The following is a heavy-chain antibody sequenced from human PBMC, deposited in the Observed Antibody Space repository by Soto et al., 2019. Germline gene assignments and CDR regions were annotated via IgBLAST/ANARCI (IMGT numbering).Heavy chain of an antibody. CDR1: GFTFSSYA. D-gene: IGHD2-21*01. CDR3: ATTPWEKYYSSWFDH. Sequence: QVQLVESGGGVVQPGTSLRLSCAASGFTFSSYAVHWVRQAPGEGLEWVAAMSSDGTNKYYADSVKGRFTISRDNSKTTLYLHMNGLRAEYTAVYYCATTPWEKYYSSWFDHWGQGTLVTVSS. CDR2: MSSDGTNK. V-gene: IGHV3-30*03. J-gene: IGHJ5*02.